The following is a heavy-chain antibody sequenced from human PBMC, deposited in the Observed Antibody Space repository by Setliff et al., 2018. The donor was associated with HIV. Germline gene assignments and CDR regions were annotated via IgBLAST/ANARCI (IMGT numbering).Heavy chain of an antibody. V-gene: IGHV4-38-2*02. CDR1: GYSISSGYY. CDR2: IYHSGIT. D-gene: IGHD1-26*01. CDR3: ARLGYSGSLVGAFDI. J-gene: IGHJ3*02. Sequence: SETLSLTCTVSGYSISSGYYWGWIRQPPGKGLEWIGSIYHSGITYYNSSLKRRVTISVDTSKNQFSLNLTSVTAADTAVYYCARLGYSGSLVGAFDIWGQGTMVTVSS.